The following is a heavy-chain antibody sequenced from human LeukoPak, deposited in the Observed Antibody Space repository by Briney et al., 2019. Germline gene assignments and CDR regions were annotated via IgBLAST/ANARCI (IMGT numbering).Heavy chain of an antibody. Sequence: PGGSLRLSCAASGFTFSDYYMSWIRQAPGEGLEWVSYISTSGTTIYYADSVKGRFTISRDNAENSLYLQMNSLRAEDTAVYYCAREVLAFDIWGQGTMVTVSS. J-gene: IGHJ3*02. CDR3: AREVLAFDI. CDR1: GFTFSDYY. CDR2: ISTSGTTI. V-gene: IGHV3-11*01.